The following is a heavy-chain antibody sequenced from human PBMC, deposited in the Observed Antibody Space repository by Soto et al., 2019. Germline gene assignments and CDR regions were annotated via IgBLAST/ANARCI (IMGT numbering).Heavy chain of an antibody. Sequence: ASVKVSCKVSGYTLTELSMHWARQAPGKGLEWMGGFDPEDGETIYAQKFQGRVTMTEDTSTDTAYMELSSLRSEDTAVYYCATRTPYYYGSGSLEAPSFDYWGQGTLVTVSS. CDR2: FDPEDGET. CDR3: ATRTPYYYGSGSLEAPSFDY. CDR1: GYTLTELS. J-gene: IGHJ4*02. V-gene: IGHV1-24*01. D-gene: IGHD3-10*01.